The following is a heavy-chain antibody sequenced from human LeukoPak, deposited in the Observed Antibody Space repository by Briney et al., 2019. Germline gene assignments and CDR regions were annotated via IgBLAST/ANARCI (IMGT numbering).Heavy chain of an antibody. D-gene: IGHD2-15*01. CDR3: ARGVGGYCSGGSCYSEPNWFDP. J-gene: IGHJ5*02. Sequence: SETLSLTCTVSGGSISSYYWSWVRQPPGKGLEWIGYIYYSGSTNYNPSLKSRVTISVDTSKNQFSLKLSSVTAADTAVYYCARGVGGYCSGGSCYSEPNWFDPWGQGTLVTVSS. CDR1: GGSISSYY. V-gene: IGHV4-59*08. CDR2: IYYSGST.